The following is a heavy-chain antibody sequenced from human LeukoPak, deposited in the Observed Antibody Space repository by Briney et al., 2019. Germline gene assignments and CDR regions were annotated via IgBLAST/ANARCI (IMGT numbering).Heavy chain of an antibody. D-gene: IGHD3-22*01. CDR1: GYTFTGYY. CDR3: ARGSPPRRNYDTSGYYSYYFDY. V-gene: IGHV1-18*04. J-gene: IGHJ4*02. CDR2: ISAYNGYT. Sequence: ASVKVSCKASGYTFTGYYMHWVRQAPGQGLEWMGWISAYNGYTNYAQKLQGRVTMTTDTSTSTAYMELKSLRSDDTAVFYCARGSPPRRNYDTSGYYSYYFDYWGQGTLVTVSS.